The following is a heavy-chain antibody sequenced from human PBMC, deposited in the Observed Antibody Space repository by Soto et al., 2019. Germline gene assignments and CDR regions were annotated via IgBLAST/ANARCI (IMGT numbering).Heavy chain of an antibody. Sequence: SETLSLTCTVSGGSISSGGYYWSWIRQHPGKGLEWIGYIYYSGSTYYNPSLKSRVTISVDTYKNQFSLKLSSVTAADTAVYYSARDLGSPAHYYDSSCYYPGVAFDIWGQGXMVTV. CDR1: GGSISSGGYY. V-gene: IGHV4-31*03. D-gene: IGHD3-22*01. J-gene: IGHJ3*02. CDR3: ARDLGSPAHYYDSSCYYPGVAFDI. CDR2: IYYSGST.